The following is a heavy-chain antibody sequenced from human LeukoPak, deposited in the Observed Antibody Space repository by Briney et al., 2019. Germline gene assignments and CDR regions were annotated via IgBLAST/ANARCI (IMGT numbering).Heavy chain of an antibody. CDR2: ITSGSSHI. CDR1: GFTFSSYN. CDR3: ARDPYSGSYGADYYYYMDV. J-gene: IGHJ6*03. Sequence: GSLRLSCAASGFTFSSYNMNWVRQTPGQGLEWVSSITSGSSHIYYADSVKGRFTISRDNAKSSLYLQMNSLRAEDTAVYYCARDPYSGSYGADYYYYMDVWGKGTTVTISS. D-gene: IGHD1-26*01. V-gene: IGHV3-21*01.